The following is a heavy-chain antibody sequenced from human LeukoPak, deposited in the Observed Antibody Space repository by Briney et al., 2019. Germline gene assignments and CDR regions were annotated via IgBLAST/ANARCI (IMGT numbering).Heavy chain of an antibody. Sequence: KSGGSLRLSCAASGFTFSSYSMNWVRQAPGKGLEWVSSISSSSSYIYYADSVKGRFTISRDNSKNTLYLQMNSLRAEDTAVYYCAKAMTTVVTSPYYFDYWGQGTLVTVSS. V-gene: IGHV3-21*04. CDR3: AKAMTTVVTSPYYFDY. CDR2: ISSSSSYI. CDR1: GFTFSSYS. J-gene: IGHJ4*02. D-gene: IGHD4-23*01.